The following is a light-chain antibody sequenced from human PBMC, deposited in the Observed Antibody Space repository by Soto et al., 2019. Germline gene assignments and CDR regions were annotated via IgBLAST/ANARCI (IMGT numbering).Light chain of an antibody. Sequence: AIQLTQSPSSLSASVGDIVTITCRARQGISSALAWYQQKPGQAPKLLIYDASSLESGVPSRFSGSGSGTDFTLTIGSLQPEDCATYYCPHFNIYPITFGKGTRLEIK. CDR1: QGISSA. J-gene: IGKJ5*01. CDR2: DAS. V-gene: IGKV1-13*02. CDR3: PHFNIYPIT.